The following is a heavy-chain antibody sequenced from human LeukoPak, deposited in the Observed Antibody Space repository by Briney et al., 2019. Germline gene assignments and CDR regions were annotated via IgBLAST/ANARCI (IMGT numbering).Heavy chain of an antibody. V-gene: IGHV3-53*01. J-gene: IGHJ4*02. CDR2: IYSGGST. CDR1: GFTFTNYA. Sequence: GGSLGLSCAASGFTFTNYAMSWVRQAPGKGLEWVSVIYSGGSTYYADSVKGRFTISRDNSKNTLYLQMNSLRAEDTAVYYCARTLNEFDYWGQGTLVTVSS. CDR3: ARTLNEFDY. D-gene: IGHD3-16*01.